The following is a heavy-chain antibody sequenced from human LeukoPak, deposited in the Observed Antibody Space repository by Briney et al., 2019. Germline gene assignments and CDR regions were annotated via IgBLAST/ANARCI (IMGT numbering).Heavy chain of an antibody. J-gene: IGHJ4*02. CDR1: GYSISSGSY. Sequence: PSETLSLTCTVSGYSISSGSYWSCIRQPPGEGLEGIGEINHSGSTNYNPSLKSRVTISVDTSKNQCTLKLSSVTAADTAVYYCARRRFIRGRDVVNPFEYWGQGTLVTVSS. CDR2: INHSGST. V-gene: IGHV4-38-2*02. D-gene: IGHD3-16*01. CDR3: ARRRFIRGRDVVNPFEY.